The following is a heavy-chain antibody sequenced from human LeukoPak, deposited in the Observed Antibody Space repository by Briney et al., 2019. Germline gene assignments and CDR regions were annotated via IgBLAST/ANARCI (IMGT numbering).Heavy chain of an antibody. J-gene: IGHJ5*02. Sequence: GVSLRLSCAASGFTFSDYYMSWMRQAPGKGLEWVSYISSSGSIIYYADSVRGRFTISRDNAMDSLYLQMNSLRAEDTAVYYCARQGYCSGGTCYWSGWFDPWGQGTLVTVSS. V-gene: IGHV3-11*01. CDR1: GFTFSDYY. CDR3: ARQGYCSGGTCYWSGWFDP. D-gene: IGHD2-15*01. CDR2: ISSSGSII.